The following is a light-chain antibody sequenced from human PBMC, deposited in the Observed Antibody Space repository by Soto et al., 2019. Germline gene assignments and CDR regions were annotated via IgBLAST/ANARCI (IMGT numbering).Light chain of an antibody. CDR2: DIF. V-gene: IGKV3D-15*01. CDR1: QSISSG. CDR3: PQYNHSPIT. J-gene: IGKJ4*01. Sequence: EIVLTQSPGNLSLSPGERATLSCRASQSISSGGLAWYQQKPGKAPRLVIYDIFTRATGVPTRISGSGSGTEFNNTHSSLQYEYFTVYYCPQYNHSPITLGAGTKVDIK.